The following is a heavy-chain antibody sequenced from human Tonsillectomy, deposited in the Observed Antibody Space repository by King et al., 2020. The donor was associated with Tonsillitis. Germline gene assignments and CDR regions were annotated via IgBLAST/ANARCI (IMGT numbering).Heavy chain of an antibody. CDR1: GGSISNYY. CDR2: IYSSGST. Sequence: VQLQESGPGLVKPLETLSLTCTVSGGSISNYYWSWIRQPPGKGLEWIGYIYSSGSTNYNPSLESRVTISVDTSENHFSLSLRSVTDADTAMYYCARDGGLCGGDCYGGFDSWGPGTLVTVSS. V-gene: IGHV4-4*08. J-gene: IGHJ4*02. D-gene: IGHD2-21*01. CDR3: ARDGGLCGGDCYGGFDS.